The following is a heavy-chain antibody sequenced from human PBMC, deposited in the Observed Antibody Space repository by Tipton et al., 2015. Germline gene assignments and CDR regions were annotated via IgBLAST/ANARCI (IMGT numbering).Heavy chain of an antibody. CDR1: GGSINSGGFY. Sequence: TLSLTCTVSGGSINSGGFYWSWVRQHPGKGLEWIGYIYYSGNTYYNPSLKSRVTISVDTSKNQLSLKLSSVTAAGTAVYYCARFSCSGGSCYPDYWGQGTLVTVSS. D-gene: IGHD2-15*01. CDR3: ARFSCSGGSCYPDY. V-gene: IGHV4-31*03. CDR2: IYYSGNT. J-gene: IGHJ4*02.